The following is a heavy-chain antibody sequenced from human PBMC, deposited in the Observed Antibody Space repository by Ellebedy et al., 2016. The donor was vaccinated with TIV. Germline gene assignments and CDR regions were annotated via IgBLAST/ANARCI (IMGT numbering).Heavy chain of an antibody. J-gene: IGHJ4*02. CDR2: IRGRSGST. CDR1: GFTFNNYA. Sequence: GESLKISCAASGFTFNNYAMSRVRQAPGKGPEWVSVIRGRSGSTYYADSVKGRFTLSKDSSKNTLFLQINILKVEDTAVYYCAKVPDFWSGYLGYFDYWGQGTLVTVSS. V-gene: IGHV3-23*01. D-gene: IGHD3-3*01. CDR3: AKVPDFWSGYLGYFDY.